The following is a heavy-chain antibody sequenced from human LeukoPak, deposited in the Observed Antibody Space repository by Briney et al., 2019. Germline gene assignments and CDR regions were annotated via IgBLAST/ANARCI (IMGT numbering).Heavy chain of an antibody. CDR1: GFSFSSYA. CDR3: AKDGGSGSYYNFH. V-gene: IGHV3-23*01. D-gene: IGHD3-10*01. J-gene: IGHJ4*02. Sequence: GGSLRLSCAASGFSFSSYAMSWVRQAPGKGLEWVSAISGSGGSTYYADSVKGRFTISRDNPKNTLYLQMNSLRAEDTAVYYCAKDGGSGSYYNFHWGQGTLVTVSS. CDR2: ISGSGGST.